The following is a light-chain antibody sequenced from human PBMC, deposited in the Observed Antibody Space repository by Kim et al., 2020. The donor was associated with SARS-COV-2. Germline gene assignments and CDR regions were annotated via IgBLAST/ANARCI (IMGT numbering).Light chain of an antibody. CDR2: DTS. J-gene: IGLJ2*01. V-gene: IGLV7-46*01. Sequence: QAVVTHEPSLTVSPGGTVTLTCGSSTGAVTSGHHPYWFQQKPGQAPKTLIYDTSNKHSWTPARLSGSLLGGNAALTLSGALPEDEAEYYCLLYFDGYRVFGGGTQLTVL. CDR3: LLYFDGYRV. CDR1: TGAVTSGHH.